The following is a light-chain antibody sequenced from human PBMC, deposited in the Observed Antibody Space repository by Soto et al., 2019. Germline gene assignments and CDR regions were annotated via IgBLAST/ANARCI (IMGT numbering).Light chain of an antibody. CDR1: QSVSSSY. V-gene: IGKV3-20*01. Sequence: EIVLTQSPGTLSLSPGERATLSCMASQSVSSSYLAWYQQKPGQAPRLLIYGASSRATGIPDRFSGSGSGTDFTLTINRLEPEDFAVYYCQQYGSSPYTFGQGTKLEIK. CDR2: GAS. J-gene: IGKJ2*01. CDR3: QQYGSSPYT.